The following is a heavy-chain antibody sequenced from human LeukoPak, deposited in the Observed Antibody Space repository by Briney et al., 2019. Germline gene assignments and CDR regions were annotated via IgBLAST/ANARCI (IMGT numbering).Heavy chain of an antibody. CDR3: ARRAAPRIAVAGYFDS. CDR1: GFTFSSYS. V-gene: IGHV3-21*01. Sequence: GGSLRLSCVASGFTFSSYSMNWVRPAPGKGLEWVSSISSCGNYIYYADSVKGRFTISTDKAKNSLYLQINSLRAEDTAVYYCARRAAPRIAVAGYFDSWGQGALVTVSS. J-gene: IGHJ4*02. CDR2: ISSCGNYI. D-gene: IGHD6-19*01.